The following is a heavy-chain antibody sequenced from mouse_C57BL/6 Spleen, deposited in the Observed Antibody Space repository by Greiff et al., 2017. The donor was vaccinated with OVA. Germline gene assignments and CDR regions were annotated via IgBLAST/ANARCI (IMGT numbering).Heavy chain of an antibody. CDR2: ISDGGSYT. J-gene: IGHJ3*01. Sequence: DVHLVESGGGLVKPGGSLKLSCAASGFTFSSYAMSWVRQTPEKRLEWVATISDGGSYTYYPDNVKGRFTISRDNAKNNLYLQMSHLKSEDTAMYYCARDLGSKRVFAYWGQGTLVTVSA. D-gene: IGHD2-5*01. CDR1: GFTFSSYA. V-gene: IGHV5-4*01. CDR3: ARDLGSKRVFAY.